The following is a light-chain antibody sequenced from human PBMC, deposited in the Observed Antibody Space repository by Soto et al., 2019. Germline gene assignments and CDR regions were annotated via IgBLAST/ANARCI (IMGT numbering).Light chain of an antibody. CDR2: GAS. V-gene: IGKV3-15*01. CDR3: QQYNNWPYT. J-gene: IGKJ2*01. CDR1: QSVSSN. Sequence: EIVMTQSPATLSVSPGERATLSCRASQSVSSNLAWYQQKPGQAPRLLIYGASTRAPGIPARFSGSGSGTEFTLTISSLQSEDCAVYYCQQYNNWPYTFGQGTKLEIK.